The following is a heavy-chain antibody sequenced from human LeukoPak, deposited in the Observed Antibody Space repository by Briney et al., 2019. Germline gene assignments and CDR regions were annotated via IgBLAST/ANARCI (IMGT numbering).Heavy chain of an antibody. CDR1: GFTFSSYA. Sequence: GGSLRLSCAASGFTFSSYAMSWFRQAPGKGLEWDSGISDIGRTYYAGSVKGRFIISRDNSKNTLYVQMNSLRAEDTAIYYCARERDSAFDSWGQGTLVTVSS. D-gene: IGHD4-11*01. V-gene: IGHV3-23*01. CDR3: ARERDSAFDS. CDR2: ISDIGRT. J-gene: IGHJ4*02.